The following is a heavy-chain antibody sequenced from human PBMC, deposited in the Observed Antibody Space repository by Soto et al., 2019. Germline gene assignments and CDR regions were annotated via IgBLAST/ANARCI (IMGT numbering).Heavy chain of an antibody. CDR3: AMPTTVTTNYHYYMDV. Sequence: ASVKVSCKASGYTFTSYDINWVRQATGQGLEWMGWMNPNSGNTGYAQKFQGRVTMTRNTSTSTAYMELSSLRSEDTAVYYCAMPTTVTTNYHYYMDVWGKGTTVTVSS. D-gene: IGHD4-17*01. J-gene: IGHJ6*03. CDR1: GYTFTSYD. CDR2: MNPNSGNT. V-gene: IGHV1-8*01.